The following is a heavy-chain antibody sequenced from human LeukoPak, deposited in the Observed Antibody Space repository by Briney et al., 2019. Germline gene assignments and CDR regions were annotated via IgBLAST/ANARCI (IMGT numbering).Heavy chain of an antibody. CDR2: INPNSGGT. CDR1: GYTFTGYY. D-gene: IGHD3-10*01. CDR3: VREQISFGERDAFDI. Sequence: GASVKVSCKASGYTFTGYYMHWVRQAPGQGLEWMGWINPNSGGTNYAQKFQGRVTMTRDTSINTAYMDLSGLTSDDSAVYYCVREQISFGERDAFDIWGQGTMVTVSS. V-gene: IGHV1-2*02. J-gene: IGHJ3*02.